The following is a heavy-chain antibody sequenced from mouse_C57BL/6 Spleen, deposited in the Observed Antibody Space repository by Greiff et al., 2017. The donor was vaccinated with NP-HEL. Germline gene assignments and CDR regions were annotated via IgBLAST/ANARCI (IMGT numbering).Heavy chain of an antibody. J-gene: IGHJ3*01. CDR3: ARGNWDIWFAY. CDR2: IYPGSGNT. V-gene: IGHV1-66*01. CDR1: GYSFTSYY. Sequence: VKLMESGPELVKPGASVKISCKASGYSFTSYYIHWVKQRPGQGLEWIGWIYPGSGNTKYNEKFKGKATLTADTSSSTAYMQLSSLTSEDSAVYYCARGNWDIWFAYWGQGTLVTVSA. D-gene: IGHD4-1*01.